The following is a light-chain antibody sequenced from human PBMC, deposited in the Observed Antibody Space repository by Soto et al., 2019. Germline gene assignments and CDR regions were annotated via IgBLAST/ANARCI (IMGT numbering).Light chain of an antibody. CDR3: QQSYSQWT. V-gene: IGKV1-39*01. CDR1: QNIASS. Sequence: DLPITHSPSSPSAPVWDRVPITFRASQNIASSVNWYQQKPGEAPKLLIYVASSLQSGVPSRFSGSGSGTDFTFTISSLQPEDFATYYCQQSYSQWTFGQGTKVDIK. J-gene: IGKJ1*01. CDR2: VAS.